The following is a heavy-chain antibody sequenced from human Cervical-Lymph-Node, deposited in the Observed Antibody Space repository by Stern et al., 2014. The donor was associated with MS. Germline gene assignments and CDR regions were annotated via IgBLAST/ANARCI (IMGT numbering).Heavy chain of an antibody. D-gene: IGHD4-17*01. Sequence: QVQLVQSGAEVKKPGASVKVSCKASGYTFTSYYMHWVRQAPGQGLEWMGIINPSGGSTSYAQKFQGRVTMTRDTSTSTVYMELSSLRSEDTAVYYCARELQTTVTTDYYYYGMDVWGQGTTVTVSS. CDR3: ARELQTTVTTDYYYYGMDV. J-gene: IGHJ6*02. CDR1: GYTFTSYY. CDR2: INPSGGST. V-gene: IGHV1-46*01.